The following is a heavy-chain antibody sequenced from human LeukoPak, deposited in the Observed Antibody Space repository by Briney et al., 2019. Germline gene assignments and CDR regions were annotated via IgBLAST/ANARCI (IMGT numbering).Heavy chain of an antibody. CDR1: GYTFTGYY. CDR3: ARVMGGVVPAAILIDY. CDR2: INPNSGGT. D-gene: IGHD2-2*01. Sequence: GASVKVSCKASGYTFTGYYMHWVRQAPGQGLEWMGWINPNSGGTNYAQKLQGRVTMTTDTSTSTAYMELRSLRSDDTAVYYCARVMGGVVPAAILIDYWGQGTLVTVSS. J-gene: IGHJ4*02. V-gene: IGHV1-2*02.